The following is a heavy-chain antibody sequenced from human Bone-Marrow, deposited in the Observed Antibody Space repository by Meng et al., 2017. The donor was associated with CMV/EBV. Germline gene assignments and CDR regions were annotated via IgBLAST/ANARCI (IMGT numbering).Heavy chain of an antibody. CDR1: GFTFSSYA. V-gene: IGHV3-23*01. D-gene: IGHD5-24*01. CDR3: AKDRAATIHFDY. Sequence: GESLKISCGASGFTFSSYAMSWVRQAPGKGLEWVSAISGSGGSTYYADSVKGRFTISRDNSKNTLYLQMNSLRAEDTAVYYCAKDRAATIHFDYWGQGTLVTVSS. CDR2: ISGSGGST. J-gene: IGHJ4*02.